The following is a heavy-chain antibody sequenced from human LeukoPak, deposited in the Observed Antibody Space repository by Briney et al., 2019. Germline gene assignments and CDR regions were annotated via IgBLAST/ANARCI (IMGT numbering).Heavy chain of an antibody. J-gene: IGHJ5*02. V-gene: IGHV1-8*03. CDR3: ARPFDP. Sequence: ASVKVSCKAAGYTFTGYYMCWVRQAPGQGLEWMGWMNPNSGNTGYAQKFQGRVTITRNTYISTAYMELRSLRSEDTAVYYCARPFDPWGQGTLVTVSS. CDR2: MNPNSGNT. CDR1: GYTFTGYY.